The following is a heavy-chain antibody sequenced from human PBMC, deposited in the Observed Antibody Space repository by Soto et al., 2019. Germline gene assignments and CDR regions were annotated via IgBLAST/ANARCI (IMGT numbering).Heavy chain of an antibody. Sequence: QVTLKESGPTLVKPTQTLTLTCTFSGFSLSSTGVGVGWVRQPPGKALEWLALIYWDDDKRYSPSLKSRLAITKDTSKKQVVLSMTNMDPVDTGTYYCVHSQHHCIGSSCYYFYGMDVWGQGTTVTVSS. V-gene: IGHV2-5*02. D-gene: IGHD2-2*01. CDR2: IYWDDDK. J-gene: IGHJ6*02. CDR1: GFSLSSTGVG. CDR3: VHSQHHCIGSSCYYFYGMDV.